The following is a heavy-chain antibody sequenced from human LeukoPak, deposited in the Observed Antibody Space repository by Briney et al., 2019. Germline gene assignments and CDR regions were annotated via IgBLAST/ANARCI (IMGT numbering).Heavy chain of an antibody. CDR2: IYSSGNT. V-gene: IGHV4-4*09. Sequence: SETLSLTCTVSGGSVSSCCWSWIRQPPGKGLEWIGYIYSSGNTNYNPSLKSRVTISMDTSKNQFSLNLSSVTAADTAVYYCARHSFEPGTTWFDPWGQGTLVTVSS. D-gene: IGHD1-7*01. J-gene: IGHJ5*02. CDR1: GGSVSSCC. CDR3: ARHSFEPGTTWFDP.